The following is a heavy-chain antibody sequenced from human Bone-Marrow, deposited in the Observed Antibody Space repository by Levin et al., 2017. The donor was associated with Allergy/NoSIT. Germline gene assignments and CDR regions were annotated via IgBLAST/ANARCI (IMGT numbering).Heavy chain of an antibody. CDR3: TSLQPVTGGGAFDI. CDR2: ISSSGGAA. D-gene: IGHD2-15*01. CDR1: GFSFSTYA. V-gene: IGHV3-23*01. Sequence: GESLKISCEASGFSFSTYALSWVRQAPGKGLEWVSAISSSGGAAYHADSVTGRFIISRDNSENTLYLQMNSLRAEDTAVYYCTSLQPVTGGGAFDIWGQGTMVTVSS. J-gene: IGHJ3*02.